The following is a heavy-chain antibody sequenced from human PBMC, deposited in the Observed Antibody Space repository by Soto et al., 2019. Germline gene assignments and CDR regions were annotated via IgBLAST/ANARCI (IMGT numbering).Heavy chain of an antibody. CDR3: ASREEMATITAVGY. CDR2: IFYSGIT. D-gene: IGHD5-12*01. V-gene: IGHV4-31*03. J-gene: IGHJ4*02. Sequence: SETLSLTCTVSGGSITSGGYYWTWIRQHPGKGLEWIGYIFYSGITFYNPSLKNRVTISVDTSKNQFSLELSSVTAADTAVYYCASREEMATITAVGYWGQGTLVTVSS. CDR1: GGSITSGGYY.